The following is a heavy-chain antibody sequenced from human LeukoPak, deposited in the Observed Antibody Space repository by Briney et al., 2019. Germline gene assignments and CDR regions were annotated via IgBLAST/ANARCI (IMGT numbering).Heavy chain of an antibody. D-gene: IGHD6-19*01. CDR2: ITSSSSTI. CDR3: ARGPLTGGAVAGY. Sequence: GGSLRLSCAASGFTFSSYSMNWVRQAPGKGLEWVSYITSSSSTIYYADSVKGRFTISRDNAKNSLYLQMNSLRAEDTAVYYCARGPLTGGAVAGYWGQGTLVTVSS. J-gene: IGHJ4*02. CDR1: GFTFSSYS. V-gene: IGHV3-48*04.